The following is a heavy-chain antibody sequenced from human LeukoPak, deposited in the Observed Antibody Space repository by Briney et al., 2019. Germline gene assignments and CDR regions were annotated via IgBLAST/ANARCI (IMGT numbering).Heavy chain of an antibody. CDR2: MSESGQYT. CDR3: ARDGYNYTSRDNDGFDI. D-gene: IGHD1-20*01. Sequence: GGPLRLSCAASGFSVSDHGMSCVRQAPGKGLYWVSVMSESGQYTQYADSVKGRFPISRDNSKNTLYMQMNSLRAEDTPVYYCARDGYNYTSRDNDGFDIWGQGTMVTVSS. J-gene: IGHJ3*02. CDR1: GFSVSDHG. V-gene: IGHV3-23*01.